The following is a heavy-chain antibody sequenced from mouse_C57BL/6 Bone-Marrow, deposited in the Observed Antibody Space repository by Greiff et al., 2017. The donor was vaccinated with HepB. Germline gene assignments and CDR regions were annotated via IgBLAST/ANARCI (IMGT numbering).Heavy chain of an antibody. Sequence: QVQLQQPGAELVMPGASVKLSCKASGYTFTSYWMHWVKQRPGQGLEWIGEIDPSDSYTNYNQKFKGKSTLTVDKSSSTAYMQLSSLTSEDSAVYYCARKDYGSSNYFDYWGQGTTLTVSS. V-gene: IGHV1-69*01. CDR1: GYTFTSYW. CDR3: ARKDYGSSNYFDY. J-gene: IGHJ2*01. CDR2: IDPSDSYT. D-gene: IGHD1-1*01.